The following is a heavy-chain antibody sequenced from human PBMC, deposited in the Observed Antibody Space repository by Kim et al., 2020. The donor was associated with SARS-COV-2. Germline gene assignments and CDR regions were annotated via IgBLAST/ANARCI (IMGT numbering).Heavy chain of an antibody. CDR2: IYYSGST. J-gene: IGHJ4*02. D-gene: IGHD3-3*01. V-gene: IGHV4-39*01. CDR1: GGSISSSSYY. CDR3: ARHPRLTIFGVVNHFDY. Sequence: SETLSLTCTVSGGSISSSSYYWGWIRQPPGKGLEWIGSIYYSGSTYYNPSLKSRVTISVDTSKNQFSLKLSSVTAADTAVYYCARHPRLTIFGVVNHFDYWGRGTLVTVSS.